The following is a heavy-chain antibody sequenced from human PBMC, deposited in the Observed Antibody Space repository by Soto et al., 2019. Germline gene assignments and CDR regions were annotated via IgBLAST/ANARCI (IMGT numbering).Heavy chain of an antibody. CDR1: GFTFSTYE. CDR2: ITGSGGAI. D-gene: IGHD2-2*02. J-gene: IGHJ6*02. Sequence: EVELVESGGGLVQPGGALRLSCTASGFTFSTYEMNWLRKAPGKGLDWVAYITGSGGAIYFADSVKGRFSISRDNAKNELYLEMDSLIAEDTAVYYCARGHTEVKPATIPHYYGMDVWGQGTTVTVSS. V-gene: IGHV3-48*03. CDR3: ARGHTEVKPATIPHYYGMDV.